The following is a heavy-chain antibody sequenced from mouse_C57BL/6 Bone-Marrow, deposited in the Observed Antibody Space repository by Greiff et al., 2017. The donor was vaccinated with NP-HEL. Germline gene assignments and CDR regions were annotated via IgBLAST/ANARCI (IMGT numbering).Heavy chain of an antibody. CDR1: GFTFNTYA. D-gene: IGHD2-3*01. CDR3: VRDGRWLLPFAD. CDR2: ISSKSSNYAT. J-gene: IGHJ3*01. Sequence: EVMLVESGGGLVQPKGSLKLSCAASGFTFNTYAMHWVRQAPGKGLEWVARISSKSSNYATYYADSVKDRFTISRDDSQSMLYMQMNNLKTEDTAMYYGVRDGRWLLPFADWGQGTLVTVSA. V-gene: IGHV10-3*01.